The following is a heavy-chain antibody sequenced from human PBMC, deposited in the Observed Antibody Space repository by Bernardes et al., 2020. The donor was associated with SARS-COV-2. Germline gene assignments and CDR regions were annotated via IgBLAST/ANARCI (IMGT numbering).Heavy chain of an antibody. Sequence: GGSLRLSCAASGFTFSSYGMHWVRQAPGKGLEWVAVISYDGSNKYYADSVKGRFTISRDNSKNTLYLQMNSLRAEDTAVYYCAKDSTYYDFWSGYMTSTTRAREPWSPIDYWGQGTLVTVSS. D-gene: IGHD3-3*01. CDR2: ISYDGSNK. J-gene: IGHJ4*02. CDR1: GFTFSSYG. CDR3: AKDSTYYDFWSGYMTSTTRAREPWSPIDY. V-gene: IGHV3-30*18.